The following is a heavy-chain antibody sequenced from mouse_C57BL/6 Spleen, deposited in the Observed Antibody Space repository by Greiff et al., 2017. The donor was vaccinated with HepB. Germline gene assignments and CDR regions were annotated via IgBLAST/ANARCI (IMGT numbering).Heavy chain of an antibody. CDR1: GYTFTSYW. D-gene: IGHD1-1*01. Sequence: QVQLQQPGAELVRPGSSVKLSCKASGYTFTSYWMDWVKQRPGQGLEWIGNIYPSDSETHYNQKFKDKATLTVDKSSSTAYMQLSSLTSEDSAVYYCAREDYYGSLDYWGQGTTLTVSS. CDR3: AREDYYGSLDY. CDR2: IYPSDSET. J-gene: IGHJ2*01. V-gene: IGHV1-61*01.